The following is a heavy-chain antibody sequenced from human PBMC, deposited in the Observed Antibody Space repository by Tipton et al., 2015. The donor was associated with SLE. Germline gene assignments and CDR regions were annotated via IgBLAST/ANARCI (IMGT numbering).Heavy chain of an antibody. V-gene: IGHV4-59*12. CDR3: AREPHGSGSREGGMDV. D-gene: IGHD3-10*01. CDR1: GGSISSYY. Sequence: TLSLTCTVSGGSISSYYWSRIRQPPGKGLEWIGYIYYSGSTNYNPSLKSRVTISVDTSKNQFSLKLSSVTAADTAVYYCAREPHGSGSREGGMDVWGQGTTVTVSS. CDR2: IYYSGST. J-gene: IGHJ6*02.